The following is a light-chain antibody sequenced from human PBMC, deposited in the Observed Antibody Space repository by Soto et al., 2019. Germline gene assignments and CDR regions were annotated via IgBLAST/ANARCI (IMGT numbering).Light chain of an antibody. V-gene: IGKV3-11*01. CDR1: QSVSSS. CDR2: EAS. Sequence: EIVLTQSPATLSLSPGERATLSCRASQSVSSSLAWYQQKLGQDPRLLIYEASDRATGIPARFSGSGSGTDFTLIISSLEPEDFAVYYCQQGSTWPWTFGQGTKVEIK. CDR3: QQGSTWPWT. J-gene: IGKJ1*01.